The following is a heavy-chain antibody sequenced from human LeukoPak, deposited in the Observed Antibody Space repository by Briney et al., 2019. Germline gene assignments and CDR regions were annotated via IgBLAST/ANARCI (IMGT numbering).Heavy chain of an antibody. D-gene: IGHD1-1*01. CDR3: ARGTNGTTWWFDP. J-gene: IGHJ5*02. CDR2: VIASFGTA. V-gene: IGHV1-69*05. CDR1: GVTFSSFA. Sequence: SVRVSCTASGVTFSSFAISWVRQAPGQGLEWVSSVIASFGTANYAQKFQGRVTITTDKSTSTPYMEMSSLRSEDTAVYYCARGTNGTTWWFDPWGQGTLVTVSS.